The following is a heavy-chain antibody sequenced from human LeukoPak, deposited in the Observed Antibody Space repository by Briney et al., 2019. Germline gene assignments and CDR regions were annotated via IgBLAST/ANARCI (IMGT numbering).Heavy chain of an antibody. CDR2: IYPSDSDT. CDR3: ASFHISGKSYNGLHY. V-gene: IGHV5-51*01. J-gene: IGHJ4*02. Sequence: GESLEISCKTSGYNFTTFWIGWVRQLPGKGLEWMAIIYPSDSDTRYSPSFQGQVTISADKSINTVYLHWNSLKASDTAMYYCASFHISGKSYNGLHYWGQGTLVTVSS. D-gene: IGHD3-10*01. CDR1: GYNFTTFW.